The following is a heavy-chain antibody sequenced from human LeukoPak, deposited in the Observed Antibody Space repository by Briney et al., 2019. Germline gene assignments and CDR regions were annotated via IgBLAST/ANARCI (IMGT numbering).Heavy chain of an antibody. J-gene: IGHJ6*02. CDR3: ARRSGSSLLTYYYGMDV. Sequence: SETLSLTCTVSGGSISSYYWSWIRQPPGKGLEWIGYIYYSGSTNYNPSLKSRVTISVDTSKNQFSLKLSSVTAADTSVYYCARRSGSSLLTYYYGMDVRGQGTTVTVYS. D-gene: IGHD1-26*01. CDR1: GGSISSYY. CDR2: IYYSGST. V-gene: IGHV4-59*08.